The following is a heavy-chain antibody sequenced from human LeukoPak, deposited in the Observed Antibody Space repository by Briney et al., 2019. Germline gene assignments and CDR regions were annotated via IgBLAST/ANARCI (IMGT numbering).Heavy chain of an antibody. Sequence: ASVKVSCKASGYTFTGYYMHWVRQAPGQGLEWMGWINPNSGDTNYAQQFQGRVTMTRDMSISTAYMELSRLRSDDTAVYYCATNIVATYTGFDYWGQGTLVTVSS. V-gene: IGHV1-2*02. CDR1: GYTFTGYY. D-gene: IGHD5-12*01. CDR3: ATNIVATYTGFDY. CDR2: INPNSGDT. J-gene: IGHJ4*02.